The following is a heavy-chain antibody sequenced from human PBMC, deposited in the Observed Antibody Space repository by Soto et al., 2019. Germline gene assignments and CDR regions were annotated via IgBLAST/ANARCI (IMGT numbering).Heavy chain of an antibody. Sequence: TSETLSLTCTVSGGSISSYYWSWIRQPPGKGLEWIGYIYYSGGTNYNPSLKSRVTISVDTSKNQFSLKLSSVTAADTAVYYCARVWGGAFDIWGQGTMVTVSS. D-gene: IGHD3-10*01. CDR3: ARVWGGAFDI. CDR2: IYYSGGT. V-gene: IGHV4-59*01. CDR1: GGSISSYY. J-gene: IGHJ3*02.